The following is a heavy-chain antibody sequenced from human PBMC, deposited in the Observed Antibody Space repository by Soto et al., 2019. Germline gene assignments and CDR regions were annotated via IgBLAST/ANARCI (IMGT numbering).Heavy chain of an antibody. V-gene: IGHV1-8*01. Sequence: QVQLVQSGAEVKKPGASVKVSCKASGDPFSNYDMKWVRQATGQGLEWMGWMNPNSSNTGYSRKFQGRVTMTRNTSISTVYMELSSLRSEDTAVYYCARGRNGMDVWGQGTTVTVSS. CDR2: MNPNSSNT. J-gene: IGHJ6*02. CDR3: ARGRNGMDV. CDR1: GDPFSNYD.